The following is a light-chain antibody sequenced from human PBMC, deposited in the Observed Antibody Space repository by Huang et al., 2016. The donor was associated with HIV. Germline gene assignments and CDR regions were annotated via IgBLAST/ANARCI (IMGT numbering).Light chain of an antibody. J-gene: IGKJ5*01. Sequence: IQLTQSPTSLSASVGDRITIASRASPGIGTYFNWFQQKPGRAPKLLISDVSSLHTGIPSRFSGAGAGTECTLTIRGLQFDDFATYFCQQSYSALITFGQGTRLEIK. CDR3: QQSYSALIT. V-gene: IGKV1-39*01. CDR2: DVS. CDR1: PGIGTY.